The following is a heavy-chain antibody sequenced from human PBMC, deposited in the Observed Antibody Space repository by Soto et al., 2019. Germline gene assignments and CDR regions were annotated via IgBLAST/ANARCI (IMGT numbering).Heavy chain of an antibody. V-gene: IGHV4-31*03. CDR3: ARLSGSWQIWFDP. J-gene: IGHJ5*02. Sequence: QVQLQESGPGLVQPSQTLSLTCIVSGGSISSNDFYWSWIRQHPGKGLEWIGYIHYSGNTYYNPSLKSRVTILVDTSKNQFSLKVSSVTAADTAVYYCARLSGSWQIWFDPWGQGTLVTVSS. CDR2: IHYSGNT. D-gene: IGHD6-13*01. CDR1: GGSISSNDFY.